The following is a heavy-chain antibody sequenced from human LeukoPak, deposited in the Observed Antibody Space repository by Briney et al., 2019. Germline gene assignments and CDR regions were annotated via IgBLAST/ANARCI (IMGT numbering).Heavy chain of an antibody. J-gene: IGHJ2*01. V-gene: IGHV4-59*08. D-gene: IGHD6-25*01. CDR3: AKYRSGGLDWYFEL. CDR2: IYYGGDT. CDR1: GGSISSPY. Sequence: SETLSLTCTVSGGSISSPYWTWIRQPPGKGLEWIGYIYYGGDTDYSPSLKSRVTISVDTSKSQFSLKVNSVTAADTAVYYCAKYRSGGLDWYFELWGRGTLVTVSS.